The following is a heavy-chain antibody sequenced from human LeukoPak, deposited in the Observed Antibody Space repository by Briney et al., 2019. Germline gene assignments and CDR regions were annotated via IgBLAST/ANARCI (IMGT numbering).Heavy chain of an antibody. CDR3: ATAGGSSGSYPLIY. D-gene: IGHD6-19*01. V-gene: IGHV3-23*01. CDR2: ISGSGGST. CDR1: GFTFSSYA. Sequence: GGSLRLSCAASGFTFSSYAMSWVRQAPGKGLEWVSAISGSGGSTYYADSVEGRFTISRDNSKNTLYLQMNSLRAEDTAVYYCATAGGSSGSYPLIYWGQGILVTVSS. J-gene: IGHJ4*02.